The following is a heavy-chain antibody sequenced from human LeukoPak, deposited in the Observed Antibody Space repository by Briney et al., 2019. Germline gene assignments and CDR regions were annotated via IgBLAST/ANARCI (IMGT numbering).Heavy chain of an antibody. Sequence: SETLSLTCTVSGGSISSYYWSWIRRPPGKGLEWIGYIYYSGSTNYNPSLKSRVTISVDTSKNQFSLKLSSVTAADTAVYYCARDQDSGSYRWESHGMDVWGQGTTVTVSS. D-gene: IGHD1-26*01. CDR2: IYYSGST. J-gene: IGHJ6*02. CDR1: GGSISSYY. V-gene: IGHV4-59*01. CDR3: ARDQDSGSYRWESHGMDV.